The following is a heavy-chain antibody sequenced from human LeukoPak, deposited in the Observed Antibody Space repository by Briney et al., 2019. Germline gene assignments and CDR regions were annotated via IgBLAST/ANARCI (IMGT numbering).Heavy chain of an antibody. V-gene: IGHV3-7*01. CDR1: GFTFSNYW. Sequence: PGGSLRLSCAASGFTFSNYWMNWVRQAPGKGLEWVANIKQDGGEKSYVDSVKGRFTIFRDNAKNSLHPQMNSLRAEDTAVYYCARDRFYGDYYFDYWGQGTLVTVSS. CDR3: ARDRFYGDYYFDY. D-gene: IGHD4-17*01. CDR2: IKQDGGEK. J-gene: IGHJ4*02.